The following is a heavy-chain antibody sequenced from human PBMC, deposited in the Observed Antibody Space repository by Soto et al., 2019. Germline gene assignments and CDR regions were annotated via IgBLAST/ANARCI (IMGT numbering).Heavy chain of an antibody. J-gene: IGHJ4*02. Sequence: PSETLSLTCTVSGGSISSNIYYWVWIRQPPGKGLEWIGSIYYTGSTYYNTSLKSRVTISVDTSKNQFSLKLISVTASDTAVYYCARLLVSAPFDYWGQGTLVTVSS. CDR1: GGSISSNIYY. D-gene: IGHD2-21*01. CDR3: ARLLVSAPFDY. V-gene: IGHV4-39*01. CDR2: IYYTGST.